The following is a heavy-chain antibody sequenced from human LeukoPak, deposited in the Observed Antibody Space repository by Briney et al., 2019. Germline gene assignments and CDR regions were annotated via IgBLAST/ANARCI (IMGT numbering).Heavy chain of an antibody. V-gene: IGHV4-59*01. CDR1: GDSISSYY. J-gene: IGHJ4*02. CDR2: IHHSGRT. CDR3: ARVRRVAAFYYFDY. Sequence: PSETLSLTCTASGDSISSYYWSWIRQPPGKGLEWIGYIHHSGRTNYNPPLKSRVTISIDTSKNQFSLKLSSVTAADTAVYYCARVRRVAAFYYFDYWGQGTLVTVSS. D-gene: IGHD6-19*01.